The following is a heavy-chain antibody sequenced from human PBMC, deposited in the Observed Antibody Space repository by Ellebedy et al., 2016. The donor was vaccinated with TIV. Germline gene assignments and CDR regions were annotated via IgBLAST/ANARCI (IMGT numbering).Heavy chain of an antibody. V-gene: IGHV4-31*03. D-gene: IGHD3-22*01. CDR2: IYYSGST. J-gene: IGHJ2*01. CDR3: ASLYDSSGYYTIPYWYFDL. Sequence: SETLSLXXTVSGGSISSGGYYWSWIRQHPGKGLEWIGYIYYSGSTYYNPSLKSRVTISVDTSKNQFSLKLSSVTAADTAVYYCASLYDSSGYYTIPYWYFDLWGRGTLVTVSS. CDR1: GGSISSGGYY.